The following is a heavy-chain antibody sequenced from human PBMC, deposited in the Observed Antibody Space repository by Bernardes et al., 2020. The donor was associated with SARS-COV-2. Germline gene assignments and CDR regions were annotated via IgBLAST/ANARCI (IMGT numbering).Heavy chain of an antibody. CDR2: VLYDGNSQ. V-gene: IGHV3-33*08. CDR3: ARGWVSAVLIGEFDH. CDR1: GFNFGIYG. Sequence: GGSLRLSCAASGFNFGIYGMHWVRQAPGKGLEWVAGVLYDGNSQYYEDSVKGRFTISRDNSRNTVSLQMNSLRVEDTAVYYCARGWVSAVLIGEFDHWGQGVLFTVSS. D-gene: IGHD2-21*01. J-gene: IGHJ4*02.